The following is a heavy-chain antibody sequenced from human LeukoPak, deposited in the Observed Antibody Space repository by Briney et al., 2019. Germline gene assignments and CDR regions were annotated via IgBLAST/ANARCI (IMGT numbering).Heavy chain of an antibody. J-gene: IGHJ4*02. D-gene: IGHD3-10*02. V-gene: IGHV3-43*01. CDR3: AKELDTMFFDY. CDR2: ACWAGGTT. CDR1: GFNFDRYT. Sequence: PGGSLRLSCATSGFNFDRYTIHWVRQAPGKGLEWVSLACWAGGTTFYSDSVRGRFTISRESGRTSVYLQMNSLTTDATAFYFCAKELDTMFFDYWGQGALVTVSS.